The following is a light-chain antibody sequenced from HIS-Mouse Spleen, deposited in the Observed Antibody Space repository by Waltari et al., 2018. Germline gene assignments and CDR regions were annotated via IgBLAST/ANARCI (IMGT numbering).Light chain of an antibody. CDR1: SRDVGSYNL. Sequence: QSALTQPASVSGSPGQSITIPCTATSRDVGSYNLVSWYQQHPGKAPKLMIYEGSKRPSGVSNRFSGSKSGNTASLTISGLQAEDEADYYCCSYAGSSTWVFGGGTKLTVL. CDR3: CSYAGSSTWV. V-gene: IGLV2-23*01. J-gene: IGLJ3*02. CDR2: EGS.